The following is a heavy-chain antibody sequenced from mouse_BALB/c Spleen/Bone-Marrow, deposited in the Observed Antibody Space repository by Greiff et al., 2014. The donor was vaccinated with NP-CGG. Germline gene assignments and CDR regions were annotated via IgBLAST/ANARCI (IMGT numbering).Heavy chain of an antibody. CDR2: INPSNGGT. CDR1: GYTFTSYY. CDR3: TRSRRAMDY. J-gene: IGHJ4*01. D-gene: IGHD2-12*01. Sequence: VQLQQSGAELMKPGASVKLSCKASGYTFTSYYIYWVKQRPGQGLEWIGEINPSNGGTNFNEKFKSKATLTVDKSSSTAYMQLSSLTSEDSAVYYCTRSRRAMDYWGQGTSVTVSS. V-gene: IGHV1S81*02.